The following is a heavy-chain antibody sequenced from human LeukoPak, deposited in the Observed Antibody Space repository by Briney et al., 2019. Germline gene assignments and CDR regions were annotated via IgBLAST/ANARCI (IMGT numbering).Heavy chain of an antibody. J-gene: IGHJ6*02. CDR1: GGSISSYY. CDR3: ARRMYSSSWYDYYYGMDV. V-gene: IGHV4-59*01. D-gene: IGHD6-13*01. CDR2: IYYSGST. Sequence: PSETLSLTCTVSGGSISSYYWSWIRQSPGKGLEWIGYIYYSGSTNYNPSLKSRVTISVDTSKSQFSLKLSSVTAADTAVYYCARRMYSSSWYDYYYGMDVWGQGTTVTVSS.